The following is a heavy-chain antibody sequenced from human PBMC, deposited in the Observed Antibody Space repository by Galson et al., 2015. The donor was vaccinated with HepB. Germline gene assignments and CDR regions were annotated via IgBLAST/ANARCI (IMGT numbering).Heavy chain of an antibody. Sequence: SVKVSCKASGYTFTDYVVNWVRQAPGQGLEWMGWMNTNTGKTTYAPGFAGRFVFSLDTSVTTAYRQISSLETDDTAVYYCARSPLRFLDWLPYYDYYYMDVWGEGTTVTVSS. D-gene: IGHD3-3*01. CDR2: MNTNTGKT. CDR1: GYTFTDYV. J-gene: IGHJ6*03. CDR3: ARSPLRFLDWLPYYDYYYMDV. V-gene: IGHV7-4-1*02.